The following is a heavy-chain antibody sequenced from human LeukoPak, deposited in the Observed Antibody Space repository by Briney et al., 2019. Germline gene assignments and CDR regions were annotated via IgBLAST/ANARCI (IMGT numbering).Heavy chain of an antibody. J-gene: IGHJ4*02. CDR1: RFTFSSYG. Sequence: QPGGSLRLSCAASRFTFSSYGMHWVRQAPGKGLEWVAYIQYDGSNEQYADSVKGRFSISRDSSKNILYLQMNSLRAEDTAVYYCAKDYAGVRGVTGDWGQGTLVTVSS. D-gene: IGHD3-10*01. CDR3: AKDYAGVRGVTGD. CDR2: IQYDGSNE. V-gene: IGHV3-30*02.